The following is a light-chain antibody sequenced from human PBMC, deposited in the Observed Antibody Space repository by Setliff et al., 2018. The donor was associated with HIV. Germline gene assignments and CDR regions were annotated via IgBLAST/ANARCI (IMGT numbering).Light chain of an antibody. CDR2: EVT. CDR1: SSDVSAYKY. CDR3: SSYTSSYTYV. J-gene: IGLJ1*01. V-gene: IGLV2-14*01. Sequence: QSALTQPASVSGSPGQSITISCTGTSSDVSAYKYVSWYQQHPGKAPKLMIYEVTNRPSGVSSRFSGSKSGNTASLTISGLQAEDEADYYCSSYTSSYTYVFGTGTKVTVL.